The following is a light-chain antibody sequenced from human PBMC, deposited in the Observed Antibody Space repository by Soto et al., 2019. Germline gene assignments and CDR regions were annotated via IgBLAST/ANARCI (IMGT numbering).Light chain of an antibody. CDR2: EVN. CDR1: SSDVGGYNY. CDR3: SSYAGNNLLV. J-gene: IGLJ2*01. V-gene: IGLV2-8*01. Sequence: QSALTQPPSASGSPGQSVTISCTGTSSDVGGYNYVSWYQQHPGKAPRLMIYEVNKRPSGVPYRFSGSKSGNTASLTVSGLQADDEAVYYRSSYAGNNLLVFGGGTQLTVL.